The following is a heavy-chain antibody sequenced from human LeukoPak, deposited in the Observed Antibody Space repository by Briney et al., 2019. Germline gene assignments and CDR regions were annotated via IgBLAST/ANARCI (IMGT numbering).Heavy chain of an antibody. CDR1: GYTFTGYY. CDR2: INPNSGGT. D-gene: IGHD3-22*01. Sequence: EASVKVSCKASGYTFTGYYMHWVRQAPGQGLEWMGWINPNSGGTNYAQKFQGRVTMTRNTSISTAYMELSSLRSEDTAVYYCAGTMIVGDWSLQHWGQGTLVTVSS. V-gene: IGHV1-2*02. J-gene: IGHJ1*01. CDR3: AGTMIVGDWSLQH.